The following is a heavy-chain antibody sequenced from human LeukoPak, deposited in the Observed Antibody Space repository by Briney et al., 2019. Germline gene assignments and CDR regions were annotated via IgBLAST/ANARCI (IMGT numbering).Heavy chain of an antibody. Sequence: PGGSLRLSCAASGFTFSSYSMNWVRQAPGKGLEWVSSISSSSSYIYYADSVKGRFTISRDNAKNSLYPQMNSLRAEDTAVYYCARDQNDWNEKDCWGQETLVTVSS. CDR3: ARDQNDWNEKDC. V-gene: IGHV3-21*01. D-gene: IGHD1-1*01. CDR2: ISSSSSYI. J-gene: IGHJ4*02. CDR1: GFTFSSYS.